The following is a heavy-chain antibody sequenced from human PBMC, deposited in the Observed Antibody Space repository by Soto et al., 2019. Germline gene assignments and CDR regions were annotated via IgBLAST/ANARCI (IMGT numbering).Heavy chain of an antibody. CDR3: ARDGREYQLLLDGMDV. J-gene: IGHJ6*02. CDR1: GGSVSSGNYY. D-gene: IGHD2-2*01. V-gene: IGHV4-61*01. Sequence: PSETLSLTCTVSGGSVSSGNYYWSWIRQPPGKGLEWIGYIYYSGSTNYNPSLKSRVTISVDTSKNQFSLKLGSVTAADTAVYFCARDGREYQLLLDGMDVWGQGTTVTVSS. CDR2: IYYSGST.